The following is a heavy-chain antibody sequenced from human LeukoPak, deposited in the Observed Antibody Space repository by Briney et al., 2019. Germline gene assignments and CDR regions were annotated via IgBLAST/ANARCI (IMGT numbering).Heavy chain of an antibody. Sequence: SETLSLTCAVYGGSFSGYYWSWIRQPPGKGLEWIGEINHSGSTNYNPSLKSRVTISVDTSKNQFSLKLSSVTAADTAVYYCARVARMVRGVTYFDYWGQGTLVTVSS. CDR1: GGSFSGYY. V-gene: IGHV4-34*01. CDR3: ARVARMVRGVTYFDY. D-gene: IGHD3-10*01. CDR2: INHSGST. J-gene: IGHJ4*02.